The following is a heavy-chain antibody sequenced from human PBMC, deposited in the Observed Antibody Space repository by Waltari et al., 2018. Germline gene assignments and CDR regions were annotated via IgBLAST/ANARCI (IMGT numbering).Heavy chain of an antibody. CDR2: INPNNGIT. Sequence: QVPPVQSGAELREPGASVKASCKTSGYSFPGHLIHWVRQAPGQGLEWMGWINPNNGITNYAQKFQGRVTMTRDTSISTAYVELSSLRIDDTAVYYCAAKGVVLPATFDYWGQGTLVTVSS. D-gene: IGHD2-15*01. CDR3: AAKGVVLPATFDY. J-gene: IGHJ4*02. V-gene: IGHV1-2*02. CDR1: GYSFPGHL.